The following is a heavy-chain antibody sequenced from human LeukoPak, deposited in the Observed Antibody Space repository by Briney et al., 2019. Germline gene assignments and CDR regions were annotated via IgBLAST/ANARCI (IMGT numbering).Heavy chain of an antibody. CDR3: ARDQVYCSGGSCYWVDYYYYYGMDV. D-gene: IGHD2-15*01. V-gene: IGHV1-18*01. J-gene: IGHJ6*02. CDR1: GYTFTSYG. CDR2: ISAYNGNI. Sequence: ASVKVSCKASGYTFTSYGISWVRQAPGQGLEWMGWISAYNGNINYAQKLQGRVTMTTDTSTSTAYMELRSLRSDDTAVYYCARDQVYCSGGSCYWVDYYYYYGMDVWGQGTTVTVSS.